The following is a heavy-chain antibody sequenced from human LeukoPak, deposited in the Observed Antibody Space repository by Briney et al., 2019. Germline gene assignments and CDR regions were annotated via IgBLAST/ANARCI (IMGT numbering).Heavy chain of an antibody. CDR1: GFTFSNSW. J-gene: IGHJ4*02. Sequence: GGSLRLSCIASGFTFSNSWLSWVRQAPGKGLEWVANINVDGSEKYYVDSAKGRFTISRDNAKNSLCLQMNSLRAEDTAVYYCARIRWQPGRVFDYCGQGALVTVSS. V-gene: IGHV3-7*01. D-gene: IGHD5-24*01. CDR3: ARIRWQPGRVFDY. CDR2: INVDGSEK.